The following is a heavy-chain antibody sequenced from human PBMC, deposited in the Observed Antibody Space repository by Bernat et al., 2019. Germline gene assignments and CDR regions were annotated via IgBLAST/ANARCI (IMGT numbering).Heavy chain of an antibody. J-gene: IGHJ4*02. V-gene: IGHV3-73*01. CDR1: GFTFSGSA. CDR3: TSGRPFDY. Sequence: EVQLVESGGGLVQPGGSLKLSCAASGFTFSGSAMHWVRQASGKGLEWVGRIRSKANSYATAYAVSVKGRFTISRDDSKNTAYLQMNSLKTEDTAVYYCTSGRPFDYWGQGTLVTVSS. CDR2: IRSKANSYAT.